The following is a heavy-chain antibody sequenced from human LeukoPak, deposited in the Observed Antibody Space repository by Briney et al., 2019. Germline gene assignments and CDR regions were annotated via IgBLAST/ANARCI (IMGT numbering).Heavy chain of an antibody. Sequence: ASVKVSCKASGYTFTSYGISWVRQAPGQGLEWMGWISAYNGNTNYAQKLQGRVTMTTDTSTSTAYMELRSLRSDDTAVYYCARPYYDFWSGYQSDDAFDIWAKGQWSPSLQ. CDR2: ISAYNGNT. D-gene: IGHD3-3*01. CDR1: GYTFTSYG. CDR3: ARPYYDFWSGYQSDDAFDI. J-gene: IGHJ3*02. V-gene: IGHV1-18*01.